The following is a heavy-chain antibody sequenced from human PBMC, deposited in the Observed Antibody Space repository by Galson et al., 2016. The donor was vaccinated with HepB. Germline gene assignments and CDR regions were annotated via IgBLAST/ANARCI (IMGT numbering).Heavy chain of an antibody. CDR2: RKQDGSEK. J-gene: IGHJ6*04. D-gene: IGHD2-15*01. V-gene: IGHV3-7*01. CDR3: ARRLSVLVIAARGWGYGMDV. CDR1: GFTFSSHW. Sequence: SLRLSCAASGFTFSSHWMRWVRQAPGRGLEWVANRKQDGSEKHYVDSVKGRFNVSRGNARKSMFLQMESLRVDDTAVYYCARRLSVLVIAARGWGYGMDVWGKGTTVTVSS.